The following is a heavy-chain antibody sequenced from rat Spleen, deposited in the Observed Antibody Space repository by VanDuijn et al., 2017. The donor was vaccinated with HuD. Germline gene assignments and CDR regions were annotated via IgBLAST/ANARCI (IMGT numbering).Heavy chain of an antibody. Sequence: QVQLKESGPGLVQPSQTLSLTCTVSGFSLTSNGVSWVRQPPGKGLEWIATISSGGNTYYNSALKSRLSFSRDTSKSQVFLKMNSLQTEDTAIYYCTGIPNWFAYWGQGTLVTVSS. CDR3: TGIPNWFAY. CDR2: ISSGGNT. D-gene: IGHD1-4*01. CDR1: GFSLTSNG. J-gene: IGHJ3*01. V-gene: IGHV2S12*01.